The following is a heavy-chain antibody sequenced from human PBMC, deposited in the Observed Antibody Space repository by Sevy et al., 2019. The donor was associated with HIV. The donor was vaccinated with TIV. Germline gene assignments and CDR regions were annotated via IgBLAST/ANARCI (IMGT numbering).Heavy chain of an antibody. V-gene: IGHV3-53*01. J-gene: IGHJ2*01. Sequence: GGSLRLSCAASGFTVSNNYMSWVRQAPGKGLEWVSVIYSGGSTYYSDTVKVRFTISRDNSKNSVSLQMHSLRAEDTAIYYCARDGGTSSGWYFDLWGRGSLVTVSS. CDR1: GFTVSNNY. CDR3: ARDGGTSSGWYFDL. D-gene: IGHD6-19*01. CDR2: IYSGGST.